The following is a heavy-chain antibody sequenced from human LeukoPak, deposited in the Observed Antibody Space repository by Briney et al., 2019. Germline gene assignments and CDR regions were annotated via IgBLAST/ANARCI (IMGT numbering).Heavy chain of an antibody. Sequence: SETQSLTCAVYGGSFSGYYWSWIRQPPGKGLEWIGEINHSGITNYNPSLKRRVSISLDTSKNHFSLTLSSVTAADTAVYYCARGFTQRAGGITIFGVVTQSIYYYYYMDVWGKGTTVTVSS. CDR1: GGSFSGYY. CDR3: ARGFTQRAGGITIFGVVTQSIYYYYYMDV. V-gene: IGHV4-34*01. J-gene: IGHJ6*03. CDR2: INHSGIT. D-gene: IGHD3-3*01.